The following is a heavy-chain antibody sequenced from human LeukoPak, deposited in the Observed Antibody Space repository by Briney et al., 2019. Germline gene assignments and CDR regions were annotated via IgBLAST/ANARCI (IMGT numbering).Heavy chain of an antibody. CDR1: GYTFASYG. D-gene: IGHD1-7*01. CDR3: ARGNWNYAKFDY. CDR2: ISAYNGNT. Sequence: GASVKVSCKASGYTFASYGISWVRQAPAQGLEGMGWISAYNGNTNYAQKFQGRVTITADESTSTAYMELSSLRSEDTAVYYCARGNWNYAKFDYWGQGTLVTVSS. J-gene: IGHJ4*02. V-gene: IGHV1-18*01.